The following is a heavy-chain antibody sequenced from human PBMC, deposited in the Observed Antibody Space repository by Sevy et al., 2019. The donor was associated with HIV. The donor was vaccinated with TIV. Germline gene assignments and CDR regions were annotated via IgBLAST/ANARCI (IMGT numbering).Heavy chain of an antibody. Sequence: GGSLRLSCAASGFTFDDYAMHWVRQAPGKGLEWVSLISWDGGSTYYADSVKGRFTISRDNSKNSLYLQMNSLRAEDTALYYCAKDKNRSYYYGSGPDLDYWGQGTLVTVSS. CDR2: ISWDGGST. CDR3: AKDKNRSYYYGSGPDLDY. CDR1: GFTFDDYA. D-gene: IGHD3-10*01. V-gene: IGHV3-43D*03. J-gene: IGHJ4*02.